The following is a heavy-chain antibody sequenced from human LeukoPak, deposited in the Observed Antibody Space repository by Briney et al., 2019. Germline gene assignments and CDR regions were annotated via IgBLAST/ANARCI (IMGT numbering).Heavy chain of an antibody. CDR2: IYYSGST. D-gene: IGHD6-13*01. Sequence: SETLSLTCTVSGYSISSDYYWGWIRQPPGKGLEWIGSIYYSGSTYYNPSLKSRVTISVDTSKNQFSLKLSSVTAADTAVYYCARVYYSSSYDYWYFDLWGRGTLVTVSS. V-gene: IGHV4-38-2*02. CDR3: ARVYYSSSYDYWYFDL. J-gene: IGHJ2*01. CDR1: GYSISSDYY.